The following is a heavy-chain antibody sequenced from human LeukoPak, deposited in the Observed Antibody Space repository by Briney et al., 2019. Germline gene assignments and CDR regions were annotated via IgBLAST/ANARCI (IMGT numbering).Heavy chain of an antibody. CDR1: GFTFSSYW. CDR2: IKQDGSEK. Sequence: GSLRLSCAVSGFTFSSYWMSWVRQAPGKGLEWVANIKQDGSEKYYVDSVKGRFTISRDNAQNSLYLQMNSLRAEDTSVYYCVRTGRLDYWGQGTLVTVSS. J-gene: IGHJ4*02. V-gene: IGHV3-7*01. CDR3: VRTGRLDY.